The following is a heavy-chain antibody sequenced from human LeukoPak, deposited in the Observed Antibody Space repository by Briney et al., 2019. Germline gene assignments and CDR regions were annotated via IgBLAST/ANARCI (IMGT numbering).Heavy chain of an antibody. CDR2: ISWNSGSI. D-gene: IGHD3-22*01. V-gene: IGHV3-9*01. J-gene: IGHJ4*02. CDR3: AKGPYDSSGSQGYFDY. Sequence: PGGSLRLSCAASGFTFDDYAMHWVRQAPGKGLEWVSGISWNSGSIGYADSVKGRFTISRDNAKNSLYLQMNSLRAEDTALYYCAKGPYDSSGSQGYFDYWGQGTLVTVSS. CDR1: GFTFDDYA.